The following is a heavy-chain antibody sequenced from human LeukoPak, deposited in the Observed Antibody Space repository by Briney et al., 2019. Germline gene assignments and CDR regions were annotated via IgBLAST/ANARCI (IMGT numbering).Heavy chain of an antibody. Sequence: GRSLRLSCAASGFTFSSYGMHWVRQAPGKGLEWVAVIWYDGSNKYYADSVKGRFTISRDNSKNTLYLQMNSLRAEDTAVYYCARDGEQQLVFDYWGQGTLVTVSS. J-gene: IGHJ4*02. CDR1: GFTFSSYG. V-gene: IGHV3-33*01. CDR3: ARDGEQQLVFDY. CDR2: IWYDGSNK. D-gene: IGHD6-13*01.